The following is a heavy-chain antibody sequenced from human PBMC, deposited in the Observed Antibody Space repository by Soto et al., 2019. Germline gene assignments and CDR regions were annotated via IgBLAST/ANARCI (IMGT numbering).Heavy chain of an antibody. V-gene: IGHV4-39*01. Sequence: SETLSLTCTVSGGSISSSSYYWGWIRQPPGKGLEWIGSIYYSGSTYYNPSLKSRVTISVDTSKNQFSLKLSSVTAADTAVYYCARRGAYDFWSGYWVYGMDVWGQGTTVTVSS. D-gene: IGHD3-3*01. CDR3: ARRGAYDFWSGYWVYGMDV. CDR1: GGSISSSSYY. J-gene: IGHJ6*02. CDR2: IYYSGST.